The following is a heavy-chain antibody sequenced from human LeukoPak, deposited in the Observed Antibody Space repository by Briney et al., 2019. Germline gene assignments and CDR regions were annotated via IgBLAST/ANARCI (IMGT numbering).Heavy chain of an antibody. CDR2: VYYSGSA. CDR3: ARDGSNWSNDYYHGVDV. J-gene: IGHJ6*02. CDR1: GFTFSSYS. D-gene: IGHD4-11*01. V-gene: IGHV4-59*01. Sequence: PGGSLRLSCAASGFTFSSYSMNWVRQPPGKGLEWLGYVYYSGSATYNPSLKSRVTISVDTSKNQFSLRLSSVTAADTAVYYCARDGSNWSNDYYHGVDVWGQGTTVTVSS.